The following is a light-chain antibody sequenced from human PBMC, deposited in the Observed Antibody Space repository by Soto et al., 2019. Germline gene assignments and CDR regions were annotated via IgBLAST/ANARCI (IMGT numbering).Light chain of an antibody. CDR1: QSVSSN. J-gene: IGKJ1*01. CDR2: GAS. Sequence: MSHPPATLSVSPGERDTLACRASQSVSSNLAWYQQKPGQAPRLLIYGASSRATGIPDRFSGSGSGTDFTLTISRLEPEDFAVYYCQQYGSSLSVGQGAKVAIK. CDR3: QQYGSSLS. V-gene: IGKV3-20*01.